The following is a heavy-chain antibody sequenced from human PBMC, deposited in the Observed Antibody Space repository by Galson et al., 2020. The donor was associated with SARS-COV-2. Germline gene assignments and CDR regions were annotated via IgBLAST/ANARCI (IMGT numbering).Heavy chain of an antibody. V-gene: IGHV3-7*03. Sequence: AGSLSLSCAASGFTFSGYCMSWVSQAPGTGLEWVANIKQDGSHKYYVHSVKDRFTISRHNTKNSLYLQMNSLRPADTAMYYCESDGPDRSDQGAVGIWGQGAMVTVSS. D-gene: IGHD6-25*01. J-gene: IGHJ3*02. CDR2: IKQDGSHK. CDR3: ESDGPDRSDQGAVGI. CDR1: GFTFSGYC.